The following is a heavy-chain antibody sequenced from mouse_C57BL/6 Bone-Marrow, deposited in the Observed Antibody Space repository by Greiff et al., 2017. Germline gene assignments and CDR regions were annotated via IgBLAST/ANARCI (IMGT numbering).Heavy chain of an antibody. CDR3: ARITTVVAKAY. CDR1: GYTFTSYR. Sequence: QVQLKQPGAELVKPGASVKLSCKASGYTFTSYRMHWVKQRPGQGLEWIGMIHPNSGSTNYNEKFKSKATLTVDKSSSTAYMQLSSLTSEDSAVYYCARITTVVAKAYWGQGTLVTVSA. CDR2: IHPNSGST. V-gene: IGHV1-64*01. D-gene: IGHD1-1*01. J-gene: IGHJ3*01.